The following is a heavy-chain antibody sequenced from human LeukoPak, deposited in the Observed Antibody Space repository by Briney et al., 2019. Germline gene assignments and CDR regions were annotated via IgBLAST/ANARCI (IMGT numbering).Heavy chain of an antibody. CDR2: ISGSGGST. CDR3: AKDLLSIEWAFDI. D-gene: IGHD5-12*01. Sequence: GGSLRLSCAASGFTFSSYAMSWVRQAPGKGLEWVSAISGSGGSTYYADSVKGRFTISRDNSKNTLYLQMNSLRAEDAAVYYCAKDLLSIEWAFDIWGQGTMVTVSS. V-gene: IGHV3-23*01. J-gene: IGHJ3*02. CDR1: GFTFSSYA.